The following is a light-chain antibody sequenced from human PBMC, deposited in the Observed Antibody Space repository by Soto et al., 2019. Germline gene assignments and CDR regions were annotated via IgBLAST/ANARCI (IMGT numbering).Light chain of an antibody. J-gene: IGLJ2*01. CDR3: SSYTTTSTLV. V-gene: IGLV2-14*01. CDR1: SRDVGAYNY. CDR2: EVS. Sequence: QSVLTQPASVSGSPGQSITISCTGTSRDVGAYNYVAWYQHHPGKAPKVMVYEVSYRPTWVSNRFSGSKSGNTASLTISGLQAEDEADYYCSSYTTTSTLVFGGGTKLTVL.